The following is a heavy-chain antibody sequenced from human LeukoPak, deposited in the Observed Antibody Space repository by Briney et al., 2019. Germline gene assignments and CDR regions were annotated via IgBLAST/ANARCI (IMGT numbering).Heavy chain of an antibody. CDR1: GFTFSSYA. Sequence: PGGSLRLSCAASGFTFSSYAMTWVRQAPGKGLEWVSAISGGADYIYYGDSVKGRFTSSRDNSKRTLYLQMSYLRAEDTAVYYCAKNWGPGMAFYESWGQGTQVTVSS. CDR2: ISGGADYI. CDR3: AKNWGPGMAFYES. V-gene: IGHV3-23*01. J-gene: IGHJ4*02. D-gene: IGHD5-18*01.